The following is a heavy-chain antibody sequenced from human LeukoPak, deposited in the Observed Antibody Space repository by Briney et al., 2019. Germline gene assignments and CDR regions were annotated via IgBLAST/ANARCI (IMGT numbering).Heavy chain of an antibody. J-gene: IGHJ6*03. CDR1: GGSISSYY. Sequence: PSETLSLTCTVSGGSISSYYWSWIRQPPGKGLEWIGYIDRSGTTNYNPSLKSRVTISVDTSKNQFSLKLSSVTAADTAVYYCARVSWFPGTSYYYMDVWGKGTTVTVSS. V-gene: IGHV4-59*01. CDR3: ARVSWFPGTSYYYMDV. CDR2: IDRSGTT. D-gene: IGHD1-1*01.